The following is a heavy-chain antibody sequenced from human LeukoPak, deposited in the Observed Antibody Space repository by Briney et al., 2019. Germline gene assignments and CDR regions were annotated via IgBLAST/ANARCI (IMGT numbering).Heavy chain of an antibody. CDR3: ARVVSKSHCSGGSFYSSWFDP. J-gene: IGHJ5*02. CDR2: IYHSGST. V-gene: IGHV4-30-2*01. Sequence: SQTLSLTCAVSGGSISSGGYSWSWIRQPPGKGLEWIGYIYHSGSTYYNPSLKSRVTISVDRSKNQFSLKLSSVTAADTAVYYCARVVSKSHCSGGSFYSSWFDPWGQGTLVTVSS. D-gene: IGHD2-15*01. CDR1: GGSISSGGYS.